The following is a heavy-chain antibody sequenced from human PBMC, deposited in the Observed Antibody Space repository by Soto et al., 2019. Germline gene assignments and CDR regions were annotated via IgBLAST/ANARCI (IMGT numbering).Heavy chain of an antibody. CDR1: GGSISSSSYY. J-gene: IGHJ6*02. D-gene: IGHD6-13*01. V-gene: IGHV4-39*01. CDR3: ASVGYSSSWPPRDYYYYNGMDV. Sequence: SSETLSLTCTVSGGSISSSSYYWGWIRQPPGKGLEWIGSIYYSGSTYYNPSLKSRVTISVDTSKNQFSLKLSSVTAADTAVYYCASVGYSSSWPPRDYYYYNGMDVWGQGTTVTVSS. CDR2: IYYSGST.